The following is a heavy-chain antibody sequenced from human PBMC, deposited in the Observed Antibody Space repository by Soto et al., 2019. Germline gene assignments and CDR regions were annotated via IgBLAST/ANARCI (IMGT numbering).Heavy chain of an antibody. D-gene: IGHD1-26*01. CDR1: GYTFTSYG. Sequence: ASVKVSCKASGYTFTSYGISWVRQAPGQGLEWMGWISAYNGNTNYAQKLQGRVTMTTDTSTSTAYMELRSLRSDDTAVYYCAREGRSGSYKSRGNWFDPWGQGTLVTVSS. V-gene: IGHV1-18*01. J-gene: IGHJ5*02. CDR2: ISAYNGNT. CDR3: AREGRSGSYKSRGNWFDP.